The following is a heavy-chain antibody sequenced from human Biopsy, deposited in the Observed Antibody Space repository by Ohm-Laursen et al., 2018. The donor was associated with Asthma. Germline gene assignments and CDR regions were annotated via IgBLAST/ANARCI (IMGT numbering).Heavy chain of an antibody. V-gene: IGHV3-7*01. Sequence: SLRLSCAASGFTFGDYWISWVRQVPGKGLEWVANIKHDGSEKNHVDSLKGRVTISRDNAKNSLYLQMNSLRAEDTAVYYCARTFHFWSPYHAEHYQLWGQGTLVTVSS. J-gene: IGHJ1*01. D-gene: IGHD3-3*02. CDR2: IKHDGSEK. CDR1: GFTFGDYW. CDR3: ARTFHFWSPYHAEHYQL.